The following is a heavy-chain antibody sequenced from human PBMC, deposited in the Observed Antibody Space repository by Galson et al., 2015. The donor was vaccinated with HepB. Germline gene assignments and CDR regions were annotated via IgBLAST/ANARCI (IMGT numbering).Heavy chain of an antibody. CDR2: ISRSSSAI. Sequence: SLRLSCAASGFTFSSYSINWVRQAPGKGLEWVSYISRSSSAIYYADSVKGRFTISRENAKNSLYLQMNSLRAEDTAVYYSARDRLYSYYYDSSGYWGYDAFDIWGQGTMVTVSS. J-gene: IGHJ3*02. V-gene: IGHV3-48*04. CDR1: GFTFSSYS. D-gene: IGHD3-22*01. CDR3: ARDRLYSYYYDSSGYWGYDAFDI.